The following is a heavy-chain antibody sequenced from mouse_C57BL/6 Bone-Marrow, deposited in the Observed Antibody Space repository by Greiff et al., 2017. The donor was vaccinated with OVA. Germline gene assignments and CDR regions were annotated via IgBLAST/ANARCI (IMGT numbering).Heavy chain of an antibody. V-gene: IGHV14-4*01. Sequence: EVKLVESGAELVRPGASVKLSCTASGFNIKDDYMHWVKQRPEQGLEWIGWIDPENGDTEYASKFQGKATITADTSSNTAYLQLSSLTSEDTAVYYCTRYGSSYFDVWGTGTTVTVSS. CDR1: GFNIKDDY. CDR2: IDPENGDT. CDR3: TRYGSSYFDV. D-gene: IGHD1-1*01. J-gene: IGHJ1*03.